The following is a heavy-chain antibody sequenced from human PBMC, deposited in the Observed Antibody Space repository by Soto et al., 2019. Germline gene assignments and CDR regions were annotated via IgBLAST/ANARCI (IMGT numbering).Heavy chain of an antibody. CDR1: GFTVSSNY. CDR3: ARAWLRGFTMLEN. Sequence: PGGSLRLSCAASGFTVSSNYMSWVRQAPGKGLEWVSVIYSGGSTYYADSVKGRFTISRDNSKNTLYLQMNSLRAEDTAVYYCARAWLRGFTMLENWGQGTLGTVSS. J-gene: IGHJ4*02. V-gene: IGHV3-53*01. CDR2: IYSGGST. D-gene: IGHD3-10*02.